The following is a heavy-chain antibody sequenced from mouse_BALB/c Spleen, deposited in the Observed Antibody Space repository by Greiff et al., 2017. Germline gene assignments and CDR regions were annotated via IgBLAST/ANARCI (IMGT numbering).Heavy chain of an antibody. CDR3: ARSIGPSSYFDY. Sequence: QVQLQQSAAELARPGASVKMSCKASGYTFTSYTMHWVKQRPGQGLEWIGYINPSSGYTEYNQKFKDKTTLTADKSSSTAYMQLSSLTSEDSAVYYCARSIGPSSYFDYWGQGTTLTVSS. CDR1: GYTFTSYT. D-gene: IGHD2-10*02. V-gene: IGHV1-4*02. J-gene: IGHJ2*01. CDR2: INPSSGYT.